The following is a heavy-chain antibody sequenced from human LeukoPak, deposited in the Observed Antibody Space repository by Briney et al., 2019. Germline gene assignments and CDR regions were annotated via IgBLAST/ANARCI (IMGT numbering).Heavy chain of an antibody. Sequence: GGXLRLPCVASGFTFTSYAMSWVRQVPGKGLEWVSAISASGGLTYYADSVKGRFTISRDSSKNTLYLQMNSLRAADTAVYYCAKDWPPDSWGQGTLVTVSS. J-gene: IGHJ5*01. CDR2: ISASGGLT. CDR3: AKDWPPDS. V-gene: IGHV3-23*01. CDR1: GFTFTSYA.